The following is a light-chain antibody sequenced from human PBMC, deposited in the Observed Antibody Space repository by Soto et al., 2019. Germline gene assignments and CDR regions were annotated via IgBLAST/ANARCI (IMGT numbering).Light chain of an antibody. CDR3: QQYDNLPYT. CDR2: DTS. V-gene: IGKV1-33*01. CDR1: QYISNS. Sequence: DIQMTQSPSSLSASVGNRVTITCQASQYISNSLHWFQQKPGKAPKLLIYDTSNLETGVPSRFSGSGSGTDFSFTISSLPPEDIATYYCQQYDNLPYTFGPGTNLEIK. J-gene: IGKJ2*01.